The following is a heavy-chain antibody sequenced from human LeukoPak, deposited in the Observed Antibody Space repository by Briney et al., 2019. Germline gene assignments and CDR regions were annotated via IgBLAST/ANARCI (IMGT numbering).Heavy chain of an antibody. CDR3: AKLLAVTNSYYFNY. CDR2: IKQDGSEK. Sequence: GGSLRLSCAASGFTFSTYWMSWVRQAPGKGLEWVANIKQDGSEKYYADSLKGRFTISRDNAKNSLYLQMNSLRAEDTAVYYCAKLLAVTNSYYFNYWGQGTLVTVSS. CDR1: GFTFSTYW. D-gene: IGHD6-19*01. V-gene: IGHV3-7*03. J-gene: IGHJ4*02.